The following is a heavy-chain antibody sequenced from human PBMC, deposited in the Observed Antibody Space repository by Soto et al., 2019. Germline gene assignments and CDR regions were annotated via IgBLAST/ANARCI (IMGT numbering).Heavy chain of an antibody. D-gene: IGHD2-8*01. Sequence: GGSLRLSCAASGFTFDDYTMHWVRQAPGKGLEWVSLISWDGGSTYYADSVKGRFTISRDNSKNSLYLQMNSLRTEDTALYYCAKDMFPHIPIIVLMVYAIDYWGQGTLVTVSS. CDR3: AKDMFPHIPIIVLMVYAIDY. CDR2: ISWDGGST. CDR1: GFTFDDYT. J-gene: IGHJ4*02. V-gene: IGHV3-43*01.